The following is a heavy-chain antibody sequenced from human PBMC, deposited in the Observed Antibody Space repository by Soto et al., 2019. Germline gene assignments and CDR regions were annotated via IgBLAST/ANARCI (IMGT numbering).Heavy chain of an antibody. CDR1: GFTFSGYA. J-gene: IGHJ4*02. CDR2: ISGSGDAT. Sequence: ESGGGLVQPGGSLRLSCAASGFTFSGYAMSWVRQAPGKGLEWVSSISGSGDATYYAESVKGRFTISRDNAKNTLYLQVNSLRVEDTAAYYCAKDTVSWFGPDAEWWGQGTLVTVSS. V-gene: IGHV3-23*01. D-gene: IGHD3-10*01. CDR3: AKDTVSWFGPDAEW.